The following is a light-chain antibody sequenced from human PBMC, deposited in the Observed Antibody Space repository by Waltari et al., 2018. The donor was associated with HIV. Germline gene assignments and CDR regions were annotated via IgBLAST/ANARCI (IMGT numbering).Light chain of an antibody. CDR2: AAS. CDR3: QQYDSLPLT. Sequence: DIQMTQSPSSLSASLGDRVTITCQASQGINNYLNWYQQNPGKAPKLLIYAASNLETGVPSRFSGSGSGTNFTFTIFSLQSEDIATYYCQQYDSLPLTFGGGTRVEIK. CDR1: QGINNY. J-gene: IGKJ4*01. V-gene: IGKV1-33*01.